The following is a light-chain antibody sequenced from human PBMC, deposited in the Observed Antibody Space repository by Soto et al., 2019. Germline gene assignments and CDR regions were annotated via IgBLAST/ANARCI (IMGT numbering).Light chain of an antibody. CDR2: NAV. V-gene: IGKV3-15*01. J-gene: IGKJ5*01. CDR3: QQYKSWWPIT. CDR1: QNIDNK. Sequence: EIVLTQSPATLSVSPGERATLSCRASQNIDNKLVWYQQKPGQAPGLLLSNAVTRAPGIPARFSGSGFGTEFTLTISSLQPEDFAIYYCQQYKSWWPITFGQGTRLEI.